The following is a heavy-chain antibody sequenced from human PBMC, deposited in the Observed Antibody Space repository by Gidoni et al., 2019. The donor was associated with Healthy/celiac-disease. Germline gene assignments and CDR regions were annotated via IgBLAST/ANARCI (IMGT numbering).Heavy chain of an antibody. D-gene: IGHD2-2*01. CDR3: ARQDIVVVPAAMQPYYFDY. J-gene: IGHJ4*02. CDR2: IYYSGST. V-gene: IGHV4-39*01. CDR1: GGSISSSSYY. Sequence: QLQLQESGPGLVKPSETLSLTCTVSGGSISSSSYYWGWIRQPPGKGLVLIGSIYYSGSTYYNPSLKSRVTISVDTYKNQFSLKLSSVTAADTAVYYCARQDIVVVPAAMQPYYFDYWGQGTLVTVSS.